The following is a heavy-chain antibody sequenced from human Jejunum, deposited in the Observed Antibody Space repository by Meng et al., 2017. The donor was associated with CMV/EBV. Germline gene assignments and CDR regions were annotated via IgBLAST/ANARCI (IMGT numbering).Heavy chain of an antibody. J-gene: IGHJ6*02. Sequence: ISSNEWGSWVRQPPGKGLEWIGEIYDTGTTNYNPSLKSRGTISVDKSKNQFFLKLTFMTAEDTAVYYCVRGHNTAGFHPSYYGLDVWGQGTTVTVSS. D-gene: IGHD2-8*02. V-gene: IGHV4-4*02. CDR2: IYDTGTT. CDR3: VRGHNTAGFHPSYYGLDV. CDR1: ISSNEW.